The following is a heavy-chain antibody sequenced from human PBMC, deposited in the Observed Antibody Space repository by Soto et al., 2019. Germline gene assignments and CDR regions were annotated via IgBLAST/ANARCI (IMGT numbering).Heavy chain of an antibody. J-gene: IGHJ4*02. Sequence: PGGSLRLSCEASGFTVSDNYMTWVRQAPGKGLEWVSLIYSDVYSAGTTYYADSVKGRFTIFRDNSKNTLYLQMDSLRAEDTAVYYCAKELEGYYYDSSGYFDYWGQGTLVTVSS. CDR3: AKELEGYYYDSSGYFDY. CDR1: GFTVSDNY. V-gene: IGHV3-53*01. D-gene: IGHD3-22*01. CDR2: IYSDVYSAGTT.